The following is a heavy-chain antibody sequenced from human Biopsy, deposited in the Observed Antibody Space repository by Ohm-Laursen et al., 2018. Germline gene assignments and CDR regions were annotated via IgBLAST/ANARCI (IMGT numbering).Heavy chain of an antibody. CDR1: GGSISSDY. Sequence: GTLSLTCTVSGGSISSDYWSWTRQTPGKGLEWIGYIYYSGSTNYNPSLKSRVTISVDTSKNQFSLRLNSVTAADTAVYYCARATNSTGWPYYYFYGMDVWGQGTTVTVSS. J-gene: IGHJ6*02. V-gene: IGHV4-59*01. D-gene: IGHD2/OR15-2a*01. CDR2: IYYSGST. CDR3: ARATNSTGWPYYYFYGMDV.